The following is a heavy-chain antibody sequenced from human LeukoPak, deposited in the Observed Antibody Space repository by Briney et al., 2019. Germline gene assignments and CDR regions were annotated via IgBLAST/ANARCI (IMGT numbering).Heavy chain of an antibody. J-gene: IGHJ4*02. CDR3: ARGRVDIVVVPAAMSRYFDY. V-gene: IGHV4-34*01. CDR1: GGSFSGYY. CDR2: INHSGST. Sequence: SETLSLTCAVYGGSFSGYYWSWIRQPPGKGLEWIGEINHSGSTNYNPSLKSRVTISVDTSKNQFSLKLSSVTAADTAVYYCARGRVDIVVVPAAMSRYFDYWGRGTLVTVSS. D-gene: IGHD2-2*03.